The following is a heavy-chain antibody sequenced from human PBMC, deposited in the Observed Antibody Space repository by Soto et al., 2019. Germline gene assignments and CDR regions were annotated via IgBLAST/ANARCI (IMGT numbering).Heavy chain of an antibody. V-gene: IGHV3-11*05. CDR2: ISSSSSYT. Sequence: QVQLVESGGGLVKPGGSLRLSCAASGFTFSDYYESWIRQAPGKGLEWVSYISSSSSYTNYADSVKGRFTISRDNAKNSLYLQMNSLRAADTAVYYCARAVADYYGMDVWGQGTTVTVSS. CDR1: GFTFSDYY. CDR3: ARAVADYYGMDV. D-gene: IGHD6-19*01. J-gene: IGHJ6*02.